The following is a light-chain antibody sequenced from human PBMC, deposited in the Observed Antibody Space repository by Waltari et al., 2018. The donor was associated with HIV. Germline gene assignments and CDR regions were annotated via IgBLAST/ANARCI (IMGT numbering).Light chain of an antibody. J-gene: IGKJ1*01. Sequence: EIVLPQSPGTLSVSPGERATVSCRASQSVNSNYLAWYQQKPGQAPRLLIYSASSRAPDIPDTFSGSGSGTDFNLTISRPEPGDSAVYYCQQYGSSPRTFGEGTKVEIK. CDR2: SAS. CDR3: QQYGSSPRT. CDR1: QSVNSNY. V-gene: IGKV3-20*01.